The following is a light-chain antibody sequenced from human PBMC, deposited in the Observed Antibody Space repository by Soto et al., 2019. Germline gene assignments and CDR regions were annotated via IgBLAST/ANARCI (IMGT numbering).Light chain of an antibody. CDR3: QHYNNYLLT. J-gene: IGKJ4*01. V-gene: IGKV1-5*03. Sequence: DIQMTQSPSTLSASVGDRVIITCRASQTISSWLAWYQQKPGKAPKLLIYKASSLESGVPSRFSGSGSGTEFTLTISGLQPDDFATYYCQHYNNYLLTFGGGTKVDIK. CDR2: KAS. CDR1: QTISSW.